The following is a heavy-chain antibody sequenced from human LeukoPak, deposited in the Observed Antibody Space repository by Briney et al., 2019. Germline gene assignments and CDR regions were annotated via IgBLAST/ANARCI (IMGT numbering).Heavy chain of an antibody. CDR2: IDNSGST. D-gene: IGHD3-16*01. Sequence: PSQTLSLTCTVSGGSISSTGYYWTWIRQPAGKGLEWIGHIDNSGSTNCNPSLKSRVTISVDTSKNQFSLNLTSVTAADTAVYYCARDCEFGDLLFYMNVWGKGTTVTVSS. CDR1: GGSISSTGYY. V-gene: IGHV4-61*09. CDR3: ARDCEFGDLLFYMNV. J-gene: IGHJ6*03.